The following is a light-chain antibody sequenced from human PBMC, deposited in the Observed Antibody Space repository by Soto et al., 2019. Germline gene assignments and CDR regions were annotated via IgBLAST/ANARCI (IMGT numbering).Light chain of an antibody. J-gene: IGLJ2*01. Sequence: QSALTQPASVSGSPGQSITISCTGTSSDVGDYNFVSWYQQHPGKAPKLMIYEVSNRPSGVSNRFSGSKSGNTASLTISGLQAEDEAHYYCSSYTSSSIDVAFGGGTKLTVL. CDR1: SSDVGDYNF. CDR3: SSYTSSSIDVA. CDR2: EVS. V-gene: IGLV2-14*01.